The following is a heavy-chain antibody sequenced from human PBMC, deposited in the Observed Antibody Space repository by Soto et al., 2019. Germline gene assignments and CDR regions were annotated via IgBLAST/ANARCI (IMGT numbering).Heavy chain of an antibody. CDR3: VKSQSASYFAAFDI. D-gene: IGHD3-10*01. V-gene: IGHV3-23*01. J-gene: IGHJ3*02. Sequence: EVQLFESGGDLVQPGGSLRVSCVVSGDSFSTYVMNWVRQAPGKGLEWVSGVTGSGLSTWYADSVKGRFTISRDNPKNTVFLQMNSLRADDTAVYYCVKSQSASYFAAFDIWCQGTMVTLSS. CDR1: GDSFSTYV. CDR2: VTGSGLST.